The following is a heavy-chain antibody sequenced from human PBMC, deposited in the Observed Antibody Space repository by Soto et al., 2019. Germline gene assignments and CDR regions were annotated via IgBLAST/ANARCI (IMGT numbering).Heavy chain of an antibody. Sequence: SETLSLTCTVSGGSVRSSYCSGIRQSPGKGLEWIGYIYYSGSTKYKPSLKSRVTISVDTSKNQFSLKVSSATAADTAVYYCARHSNRNYGLYYFDYWGLGALVTVSS. V-gene: IGHV4-59*08. J-gene: IGHJ4*02. CDR3: ARHSNRNYGLYYFDY. D-gene: IGHD4-4*01. CDR2: IYYSGST. CDR1: GGSVRSSY.